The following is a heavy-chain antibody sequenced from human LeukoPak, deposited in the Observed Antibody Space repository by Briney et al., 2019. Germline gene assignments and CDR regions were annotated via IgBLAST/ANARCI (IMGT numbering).Heavy chain of an antibody. Sequence: ASVKVSCKTSGYTFTSYDIHWVRQATGQGLEWMGWMNAHSGNTGYAQKFQGRVTMTRSTSISTAYMELSSLRSEDTAVYYRARWYSSNWGLDYWGQGTLVTVSS. J-gene: IGHJ4*02. CDR1: GYTFTSYD. D-gene: IGHD6-13*01. V-gene: IGHV1-8*01. CDR2: MNAHSGNT. CDR3: ARWYSSNWGLDY.